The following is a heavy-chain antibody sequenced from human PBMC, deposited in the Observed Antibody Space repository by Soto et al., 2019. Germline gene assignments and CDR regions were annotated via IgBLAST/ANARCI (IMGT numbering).Heavy chain of an antibody. D-gene: IGHD3-10*01. CDR1: GDTFNFYS. Sequence: QVQLVHSGAEVKRPGSSVKVSCKASGDTFNFYSINWVRQAPGLGLEWMGRVNPILSMSNYAQRFQGRVTMTADKSTSTAYMELSGLRSEDTAIYYCATSYGSGYRAFDFWGQGALVTVSS. CDR2: VNPILSMS. J-gene: IGHJ4*02. V-gene: IGHV1-69*02. CDR3: ATSYGSGYRAFDF.